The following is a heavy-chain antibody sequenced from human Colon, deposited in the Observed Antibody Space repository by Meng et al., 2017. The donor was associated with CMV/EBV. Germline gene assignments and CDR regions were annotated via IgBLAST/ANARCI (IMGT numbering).Heavy chain of an antibody. V-gene: IGHV3-23*01. CDR2: ISTGGNA. D-gene: IGHD6-19*01. CDR3: VRYSSGWYYFEF. Sequence: GSLRLSCGASGFTLSNYGVRWVRQTPGKGLEWVSTISTGGNAYYADSVKGRFTISRDNSRNTVYLQMTSLRVEDTAIYFCVRYSSGWYYFEFWGQGTLVTVSS. J-gene: IGHJ4*02. CDR1: GFTLSNYG.